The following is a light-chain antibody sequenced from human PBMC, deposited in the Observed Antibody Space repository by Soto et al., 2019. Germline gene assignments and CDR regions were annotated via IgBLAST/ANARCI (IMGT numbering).Light chain of an antibody. Sequence: EIVMTQSPATLSLSPGERATLSCRASQTIDNTLAWYQRKPGQAPRLLIYGASSRATGIPDRFSGSGSGTDFTLTISSLQSEDFALYYCHQYNSWPPGTFGQGTKV. CDR1: QTIDNT. V-gene: IGKV3D-15*01. J-gene: IGKJ2*01. CDR3: HQYNSWPPGT. CDR2: GAS.